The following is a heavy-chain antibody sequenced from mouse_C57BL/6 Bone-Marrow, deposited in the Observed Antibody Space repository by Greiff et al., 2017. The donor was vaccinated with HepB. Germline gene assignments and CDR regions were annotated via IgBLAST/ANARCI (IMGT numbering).Heavy chain of an antibody. D-gene: IGHD1-1*01. V-gene: IGHV1-55*01. CDR1: GYTFTSYW. CDR2: IYPGSGST. CDR3: ARPLIYYYGSSTDYYAMDY. J-gene: IGHJ4*01. Sequence: QVQLQQSGAELVKPGASVKMSCKASGYTFTSYWITWVKQRPGQGLEWIGDIYPGSGSTNYNEKFKSKATLTVDTSSSTAYMQLSSLTSEDSAVYYCARPLIYYYGSSTDYYAMDYWGQGTSVTVSS.